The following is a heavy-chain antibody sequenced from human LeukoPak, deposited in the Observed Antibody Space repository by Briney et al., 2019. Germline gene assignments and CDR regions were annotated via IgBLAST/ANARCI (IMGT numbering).Heavy chain of an antibody. Sequence: GGSLRLSCAGSGFTFSSDSMNWVRQAPGKGLGWVSYISSSGNTKHYVDSVKGRFTISRDNAENSVYLQMNSLRNEDTAVYYCARDLTSVPTRWGQGTLVTVSS. CDR3: ARDLTSVPTR. CDR1: GFTFSSDS. D-gene: IGHD4-17*01. J-gene: IGHJ4*02. CDR2: ISSSGNTK. V-gene: IGHV3-48*02.